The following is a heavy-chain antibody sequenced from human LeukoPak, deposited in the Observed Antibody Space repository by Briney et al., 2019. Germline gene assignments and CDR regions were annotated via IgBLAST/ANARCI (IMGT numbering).Heavy chain of an antibody. CDR2: IKQDGSEK. D-gene: IGHD6-13*01. V-gene: IGHV3-7*01. Sequence: PGGSLRLSCAGSGFTFSSYWMSWVRQAPGKGLEWVANIKQDGSEKYYVDSVKGRFTISRDSAKNSLYLQMNSLRAEDTAVYYCARHRTAAGNASYMDVWGKGTTVTVSS. CDR1: GFTFSSYW. CDR3: ARHRTAAGNASYMDV. J-gene: IGHJ6*03.